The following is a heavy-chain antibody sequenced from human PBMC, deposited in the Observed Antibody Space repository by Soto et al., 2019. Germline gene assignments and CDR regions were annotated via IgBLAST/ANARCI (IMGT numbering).Heavy chain of an antibody. Sequence: LSLTCTVSGGSISGRCWIWVRQSPGKGLEWIGYFCYTGSTNYNPSLKSRVTISVDRSKTQRSLKLTSVTAADTAVYYCAKSHYDSSGYYIIDHWGQGTLVTVSS. CDR3: AKSHYDSSGYYIIDH. D-gene: IGHD3-22*01. V-gene: IGHV4-59*01. CDR1: GGSISGRC. CDR2: FCYTGST. J-gene: IGHJ5*02.